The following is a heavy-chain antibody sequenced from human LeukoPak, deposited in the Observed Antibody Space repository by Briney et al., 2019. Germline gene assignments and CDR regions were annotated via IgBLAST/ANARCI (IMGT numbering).Heavy chain of an antibody. J-gene: IGHJ6*03. CDR1: GFTFNSYA. CDR3: AKAQPPAPIEYYYCYMDV. Sequence: GGSLRLSCAASGFTFNSYAMSWVRQDPGKGLEWISTISGGADNTYYADSVKGRFTISRDNSKNTLSLQMNSLRAEDTAVYYCAKAQPPAPIEYYYCYMDVWGKGTTVTVSS. D-gene: IGHD2-2*02. V-gene: IGHV3-23*01. CDR2: ISGGADNT.